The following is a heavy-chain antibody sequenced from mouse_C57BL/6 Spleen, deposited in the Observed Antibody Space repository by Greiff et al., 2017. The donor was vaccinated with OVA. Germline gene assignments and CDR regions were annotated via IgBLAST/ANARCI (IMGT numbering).Heavy chain of an antibody. CDR2: IYPGDGDT. J-gene: IGHJ4*01. CDR1: GYAFSSYW. V-gene: IGHV1-80*01. Sequence: QVQLQQSGAELVKPGASVKISCKASGYAFSSYWMNWVKQRPGKGLEWIGQIYPGDGDTNYNGKFKGKATLTADKSSSTAYMQLSSLTSEDSAVYFCAISGIYYAMDYWGQGTSVTVSS. CDR3: AISGIYYAMDY.